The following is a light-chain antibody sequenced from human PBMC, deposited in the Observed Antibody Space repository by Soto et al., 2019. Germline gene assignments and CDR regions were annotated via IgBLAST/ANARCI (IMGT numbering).Light chain of an antibody. V-gene: IGKV3-20*01. CDR1: QSVYFSY. CDR3: LQYGSSTCT. CDR2: GAI. Sequence: EIVLTQSPGSLSLSPGERATLSCRASQSVYFSYLAWYQQKSGQAPRLLIHGAISRAAGIPYSFSGRDSGRDFIVIIDGVTPLASAASYCLQYGSSTCTFGRGTRLEI. J-gene: IGKJ5*01.